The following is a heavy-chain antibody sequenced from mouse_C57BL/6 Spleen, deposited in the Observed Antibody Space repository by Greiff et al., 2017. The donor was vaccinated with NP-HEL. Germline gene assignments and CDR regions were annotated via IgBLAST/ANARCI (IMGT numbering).Heavy chain of an antibody. D-gene: IGHD1-1*01. Sequence: VQLQQPGAELVRPGTSVKLSCKASGYTFTSYWMHWVKQRPGQGLEWIGVIDPSDSYTNYNQKFKGKATLTVDTSSSTAYMQLSSLTSEDSAVYYCARKGAYYYDRGWFAYWGQGTLVTVSA. V-gene: IGHV1-59*01. CDR2: IDPSDSYT. CDR3: ARKGAYYYDRGWFAY. CDR1: GYTFTSYW. J-gene: IGHJ3*01.